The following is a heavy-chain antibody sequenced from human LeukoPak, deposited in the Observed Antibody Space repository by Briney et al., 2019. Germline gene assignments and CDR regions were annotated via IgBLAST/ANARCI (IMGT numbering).Heavy chain of an antibody. V-gene: IGHV1-3*01. J-gene: IGHJ6*02. Sequence: ASVTVSRKASGHTSTTYAIHWVRQAPGQGLEWMGWINASNGNTKYSQKFQGRVTITRDTSASTAYMELSSLRSEDTAVYYCARVLGLRQGYYYYGMDVWGQGTTVTVSS. CDR2: INASNGNT. CDR1: GHTSTTYA. CDR3: ARVLGLRQGYYYYGMDV.